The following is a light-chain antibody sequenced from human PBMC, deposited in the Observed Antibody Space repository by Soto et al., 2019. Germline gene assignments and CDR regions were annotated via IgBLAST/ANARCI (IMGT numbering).Light chain of an antibody. CDR3: QQSYSSLHRT. CDR1: QSLLHSNGKTY. Sequence: MTQSPLSLSATPGQPASISCKSSQSLLHSNGKTYLYWYQQKPGKAPKLLIYKASSLESGVPSRFSGSGSGTDFTLTISSLQPEDSATYYCQQSYSSLHRTFGQGTKVDI. J-gene: IGKJ1*01. V-gene: IGKV1-39*01. CDR2: KAS.